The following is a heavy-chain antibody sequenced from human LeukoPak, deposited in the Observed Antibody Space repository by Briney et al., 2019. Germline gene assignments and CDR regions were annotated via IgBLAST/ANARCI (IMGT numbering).Heavy chain of an antibody. J-gene: IGHJ4*02. CDR2: ISAYNGNT. D-gene: IGHD3-3*01. V-gene: IGHV1-18*01. CDR1: GYTFTSYG. Sequence: ASVKVSCKASGYTFTSYGISWVRQAPGQGLEWMGWISAYNGNTNYAQKLQGRVTMTTDTSTSTAYMELRSLRSDDTAVYYCARDAPYYDFWSGYYTYYFDYWGQGTLVTVSS. CDR3: ARDAPYYDFWSGYYTYYFDY.